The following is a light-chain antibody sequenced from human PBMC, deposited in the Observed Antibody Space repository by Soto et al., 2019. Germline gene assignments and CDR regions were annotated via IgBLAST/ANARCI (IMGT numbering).Light chain of an antibody. J-gene: IGKJ4*02. V-gene: IGKV3-20*01. CDR2: DGS. Sequence: EIVLTQSPGTRSWSRGEGATLSCRASQSVSNDLAWYQQKPGQAPRLLIYDGSTRATGIPDRFSGSGSGTDFTLTIGRVEPEDFAVYYCQQYGSSGTFRQATRVDIK. CDR1: QSVSND. CDR3: QQYGSSGT.